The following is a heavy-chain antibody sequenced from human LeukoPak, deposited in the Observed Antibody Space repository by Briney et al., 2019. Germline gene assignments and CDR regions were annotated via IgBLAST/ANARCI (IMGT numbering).Heavy chain of an antibody. CDR3: ARAGRVVVIIDY. Sequence: PSETLSLTCAVYGGSFSGYYWSWIRPPPGKGLEWIGEINHSGSTNYNPSLKSRVTISVDTSKNQFSLKLSSVTAADTAVYYCARAGRVVVIIDYWGQGTLVTVSS. D-gene: IGHD3-22*01. J-gene: IGHJ4*02. V-gene: IGHV4-34*01. CDR2: INHSGST. CDR1: GGSFSGYY.